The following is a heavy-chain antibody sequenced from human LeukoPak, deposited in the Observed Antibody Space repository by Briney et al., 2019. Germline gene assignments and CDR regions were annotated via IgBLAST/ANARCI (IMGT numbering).Heavy chain of an antibody. CDR2: ISWNGGSI. CDR1: GFTFDDYA. CDR3: ARDSAGNDY. V-gene: IGHV3-9*01. Sequence: GGSLRLSCAASGFTFDDYAMHWVRQAPGKGLEWISGISWNGGSIGHADSVKGRFTISRDNAKNSLYLQMNSLRAEDTAMYYCARDSAGNDYWGQGTLVTVSS. D-gene: IGHD6-13*01. J-gene: IGHJ4*02.